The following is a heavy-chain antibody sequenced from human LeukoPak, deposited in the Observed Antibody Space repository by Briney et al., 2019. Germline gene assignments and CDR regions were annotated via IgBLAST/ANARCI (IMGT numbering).Heavy chain of an antibody. V-gene: IGHV4-61*02. CDR1: GGSISSGSYY. CDR2: IYTSGST. J-gene: IGHJ4*02. Sequence: PSQTLSLTCTVSGGSISSGSYYWSWIRQPAGKGLEWIGRIYTSGSTNYNPSLKSRVTISVDTSKNQFSLKLSSVTAADTAVYYCARGAQGGMDYWGXGTLVTVSS. CDR3: ARGAQGGMDY. D-gene: IGHD3-16*01.